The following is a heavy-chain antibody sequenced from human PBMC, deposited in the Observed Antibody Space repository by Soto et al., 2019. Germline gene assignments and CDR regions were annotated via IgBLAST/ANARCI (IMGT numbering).Heavy chain of an antibody. V-gene: IGHV3-53*01. CDR2: IYSGGST. J-gene: IGHJ6*02. CDR3: ARVVSSAYDYHQLMDV. CDR1: GFTVSSYY. Sequence: EVQLVESGGGLIQPGGSLRLSCAASGFTVSSYYMSWVRQAPGKGLEWVSVIYSGGSTYYADSVKGRFTISRDNSRNTLYLQMNSLRAEDTAVYYCARVVSSAYDYHQLMDVWGQGTTVTVSS. D-gene: IGHD3-22*01.